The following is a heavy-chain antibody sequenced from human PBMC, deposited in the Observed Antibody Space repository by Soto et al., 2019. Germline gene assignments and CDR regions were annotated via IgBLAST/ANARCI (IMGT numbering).Heavy chain of an antibody. CDR3: ARDGSGSYYYYFDY. V-gene: IGHV4-30-2*01. CDR1: GGSFSGYY. Sequence: PSETLSLTCAVYGGSFSGYYWSWIRQPPGKGLEWIGYIYHSGSTYYNPSLKSRVTISVDRSKNQFSLKLSSVTAADTAVYYCARDGSGSYYYYFDYWGQGTLVTVSS. CDR2: IYHSGST. J-gene: IGHJ4*02. D-gene: IGHD3-10*01.